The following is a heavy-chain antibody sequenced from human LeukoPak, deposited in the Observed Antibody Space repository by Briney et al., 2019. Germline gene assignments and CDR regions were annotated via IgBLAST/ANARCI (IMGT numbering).Heavy chain of an antibody. D-gene: IGHD4-17*01. CDR2: INTNTGNP. Sequence: ASVKVSCKASGGTFSSYAISWVRQAPGQGLEWMGWINTNTGNPTYAQGFTGQFVFSLDTSVTTAYLQISSLKAEDTAVYYCARFGDYGDEAYWGQGTLVTVSS. V-gene: IGHV7-4-1*02. CDR3: ARFGDYGDEAY. CDR1: GGTFSSYA. J-gene: IGHJ4*02.